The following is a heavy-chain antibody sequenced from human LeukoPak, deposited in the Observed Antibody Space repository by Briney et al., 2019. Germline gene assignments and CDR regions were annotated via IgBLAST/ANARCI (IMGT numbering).Heavy chain of an antibody. J-gene: IGHJ3*02. Sequence: GASVKVSCKASGGTFSSYAISWARQAPGQGLEWMGGIIPIFGTANYAQKFQGRVTNTADESTSTAYMELSSLRSEDTAVYYCARVVVPAALDAFDIWGQGTMVTVSS. CDR2: IIPIFGTA. CDR3: ARVVVPAALDAFDI. V-gene: IGHV1-69*01. CDR1: GGTFSSYA. D-gene: IGHD2-2*01.